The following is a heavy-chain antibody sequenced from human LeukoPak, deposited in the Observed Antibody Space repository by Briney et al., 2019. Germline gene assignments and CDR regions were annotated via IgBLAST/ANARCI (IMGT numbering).Heavy chain of an antibody. CDR1: GGSINTYY. CDR2: IYSSGST. CDR3: ARKWNAVAGFGY. Sequence: SETLSLTCTVSGGSINTYYWSWIRQPAGKGLEWIGRIYSSGSTNYNPSLKSRVTMSVDTSKNQFSLKLSSVTAADTAVYYCARKWNAVAGFGYWGQGTLVTVSS. D-gene: IGHD6-13*01. V-gene: IGHV4-4*07. J-gene: IGHJ4*02.